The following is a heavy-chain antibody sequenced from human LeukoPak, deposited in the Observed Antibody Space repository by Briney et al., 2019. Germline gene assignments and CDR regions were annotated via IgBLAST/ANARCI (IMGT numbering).Heavy chain of an antibody. CDR3: ARDSRDHDAFDI. D-gene: IGHD2-2*01. V-gene: IGHV3-53*01. CDR1: GFTVSSNY. Sequence: GGSLRLSCAASGFTVSSNYMSWVRQAPGKGLEWVSVIYSGGSTYYADSVKGRFTISRDNSKNTLYLQMNSLRAEDTAVYYCARDSRDHDAFDIWGQGTMATVSS. CDR2: IYSGGST. J-gene: IGHJ3*02.